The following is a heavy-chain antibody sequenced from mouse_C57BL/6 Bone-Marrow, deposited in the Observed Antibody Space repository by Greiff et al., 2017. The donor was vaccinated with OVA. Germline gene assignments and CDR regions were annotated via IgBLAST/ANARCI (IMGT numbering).Heavy chain of an antibody. CDR2: INPYNGDT. J-gene: IGHJ2*01. CDR1: GYSFTGYF. V-gene: IGHV1-20*01. Sequence: DVQLQESGPELVKPGDSVKISCKASGYSFTGYFMNWVMQSHGKSLEWIGRINPYNGDTFYNQKFKGKATLTVDKSSSTAHMELRSLTSEDSAVYYCARGGFSGNYFDYWGQGTTLTVSS. D-gene: IGHD1-1*02. CDR3: ARGGFSGNYFDY.